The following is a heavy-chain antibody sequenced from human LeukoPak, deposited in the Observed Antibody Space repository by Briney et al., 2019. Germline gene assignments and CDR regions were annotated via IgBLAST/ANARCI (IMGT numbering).Heavy chain of an antibody. CDR2: INPSGGST. J-gene: IGHJ5*02. D-gene: IGHD2-2*01. V-gene: IGHV1-46*01. CDR3: ARGYCSSTSCSNWFDP. Sequence: ASVKVSCKASGYTFTSYDINWVRQAPGQGLEWMGIINPSGGSTSYAQKFQGRVTMTRDTSTSTDYMELSSLRSEDTAVYYCARGYCSSTSCSNWFDPWGQGTLVTVSS. CDR1: GYTFTSYD.